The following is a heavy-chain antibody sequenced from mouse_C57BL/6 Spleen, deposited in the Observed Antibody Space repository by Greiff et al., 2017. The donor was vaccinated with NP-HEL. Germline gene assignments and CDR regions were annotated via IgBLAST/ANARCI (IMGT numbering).Heavy chain of an antibody. Sequence: QVQLQQPGAELVKPGASVKLSCKASGYTFTSYWMQWVKQRPGQGLEWIGEIDPSDSYTNYNQKFKGKATLTVDTSSSTAYMQLSSLTSEDSAVYYCARYSYFDVWGTGTTVTVSS. D-gene: IGHD3-1*01. CDR2: IDPSDSYT. J-gene: IGHJ1*03. CDR1: GYTFTSYW. CDR3: ARYSYFDV. V-gene: IGHV1-50*01.